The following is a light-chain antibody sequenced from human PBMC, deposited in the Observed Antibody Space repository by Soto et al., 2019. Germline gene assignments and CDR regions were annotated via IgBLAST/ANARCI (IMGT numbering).Light chain of an antibody. J-gene: IGLJ1*01. CDR1: SSDVGGYNY. CDR3: SSYTSSSLYV. V-gene: IGLV2-14*01. Sequence: QSVLTQPASVSGSPGQSITISCTGTSSDVGGYNYVSWYQQHPGKANKLMIYDVSNRPSGVSKRFSGSKSGNTASLIFSGLQAEDEANYYCSSYTSSSLYVFGTGTKVTVL. CDR2: DVS.